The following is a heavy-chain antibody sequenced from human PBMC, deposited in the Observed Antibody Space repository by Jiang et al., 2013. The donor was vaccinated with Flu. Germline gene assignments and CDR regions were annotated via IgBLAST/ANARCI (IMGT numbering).Heavy chain of an antibody. D-gene: IGHD3-22*01. V-gene: IGHV4-4*07. CDR2: VYSSGTT. Sequence: YWSWIRQPAGKGLEWIGRVYSSGTTNYNPPLKSRVTMSVDTSKKNFSLKLSSVTAADTAMYYCVREGDSSGFYSGPHYFDFWGQGTLVTVSS. J-gene: IGHJ4*02. CDR1: Y. CDR3: VREGDSSGFYSGPHYFDF.